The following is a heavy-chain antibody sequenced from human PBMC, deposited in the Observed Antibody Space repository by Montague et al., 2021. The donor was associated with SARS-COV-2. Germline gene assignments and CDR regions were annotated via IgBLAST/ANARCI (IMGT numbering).Heavy chain of an antibody. CDR3: ARDRDWDDWCGMDV. D-gene: IGHD2-21*01. J-gene: IGHJ6*02. CDR2: ISSSGGGSTK. CDR1: GFIFNSYE. V-gene: IGHV3-48*03. Sequence: SLRLSLSASGFIFNSYEMNWVRQAPGKGLEWISYISSSGGGSTKHYTDSVKGRFTISRDNAKNSLYLQMNSLRVEDTAIYYCARDRDWDDWCGMDVWGQGTTVTVSS.